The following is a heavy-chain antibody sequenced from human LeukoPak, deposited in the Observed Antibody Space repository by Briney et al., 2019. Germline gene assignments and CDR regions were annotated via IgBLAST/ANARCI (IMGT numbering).Heavy chain of an antibody. Sequence: GASVKVSCKASGYTFTSYYMHWVRQAPGQGLEWMGIINPSGGSTSYAQKFQGRVTVTRDTSTSTVYMELSSLRSEDTAVYYCAREGGSGSAGATFDYWGQGTLVTVSS. CDR2: INPSGGST. CDR1: GYTFTSYY. J-gene: IGHJ4*02. V-gene: IGHV1-46*01. D-gene: IGHD3-10*01. CDR3: AREGGSGSAGATFDY.